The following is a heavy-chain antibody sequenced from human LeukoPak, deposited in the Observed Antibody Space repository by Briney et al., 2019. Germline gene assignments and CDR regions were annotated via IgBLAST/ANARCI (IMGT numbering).Heavy chain of an antibody. CDR1: GYTFTSYY. Sequence: ASVKVSCKTSGYTFTSYYIHWVRQAPGQGLEWMGVINPSGGSTSYAQKFQGRVTMTRDTSTSTVYMELSSLRSEDTAIYYCAKLAASETGEGSWGQGTLVTVFS. CDR2: INPSGGST. J-gene: IGHJ5*02. V-gene: IGHV1-46*01. D-gene: IGHD6-13*01. CDR3: AKLAASETGEGS.